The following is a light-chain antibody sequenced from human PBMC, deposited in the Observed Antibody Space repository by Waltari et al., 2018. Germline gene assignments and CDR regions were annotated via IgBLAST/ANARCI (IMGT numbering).Light chain of an antibody. CDR1: SSDVGTYNR. CDR3: SSYTNVRTPVV. J-gene: IGLJ2*01. V-gene: IGLV2-18*02. Sequence: QSALTQPPSVSGSPGQSVTISCTGTSSDVGTYNRVSWYQQPPDTAPKLMIYDVTNRPSGVPDRFSGSKSGNPASLTISGLQAEDEAHYYCSSYTNVRTPVVFGGGTKLTVL. CDR2: DVT.